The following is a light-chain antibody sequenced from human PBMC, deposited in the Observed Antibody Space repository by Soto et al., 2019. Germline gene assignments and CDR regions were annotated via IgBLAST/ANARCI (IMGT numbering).Light chain of an antibody. CDR1: QSVSSN. Sequence: EIVMTQSPATLSVSPGERATLSCRASQSVSSNLAWYQQKPGQAPRLLIYGASTRATGIPARFRGNGSGTEFTLTISSLQSEDFAVYHCRQYGTSARTFGQGTKVDIK. CDR3: RQYGTSART. V-gene: IGKV3-15*01. CDR2: GAS. J-gene: IGKJ1*01.